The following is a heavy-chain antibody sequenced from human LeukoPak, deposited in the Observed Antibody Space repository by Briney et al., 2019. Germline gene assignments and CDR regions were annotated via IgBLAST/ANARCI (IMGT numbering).Heavy chain of an antibody. Sequence: GGSLRLSCAASGFTFSSYSMNWVRQAPGKGLEWVSSISSSSSYIYYADSVKGRFTISRDNAKNSLYLQMNSLRAEDTAVYYCARQARTIQLWSFDYWGQGILVTVSS. CDR3: ARQARTIQLWSFDY. CDR1: GFTFSSYS. J-gene: IGHJ4*02. V-gene: IGHV3-21*01. CDR2: ISSSSSYI. D-gene: IGHD5-18*01.